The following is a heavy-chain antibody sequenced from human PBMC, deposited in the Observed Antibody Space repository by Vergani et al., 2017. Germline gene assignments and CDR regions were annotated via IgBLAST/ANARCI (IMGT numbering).Heavy chain of an antibody. CDR2: IKNDESRK. CDR1: RVTFRFSG. CDR3: AKAPYADYGYFQS. Sequence: QVHLVESGGGVVQPGGSLRLSCVASRVTFRFSGMQWVCQGPGKGLEWVAFIKNDESRKNCAESLKDRFTISRDNSKNMLYLQMNNLRTENTAVYYCAKAPYADYGYFQSWGQGTLFTVSS. D-gene: IGHD4-17*01. V-gene: IGHV3-30*02. J-gene: IGHJ4*02.